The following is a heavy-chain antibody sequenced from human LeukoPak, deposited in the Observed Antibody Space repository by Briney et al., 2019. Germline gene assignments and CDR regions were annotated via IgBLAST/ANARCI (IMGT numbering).Heavy chain of an antibody. J-gene: IGHJ4*02. D-gene: IGHD3-10*01. CDR2: INHSGST. V-gene: IGHV4-34*01. CDR3: ARGRINYYGSGRKGPFFDY. Sequence: SKTLSLTCAVYGGSFSGYYWSWIRQPPGKGLEWIGEINHSGSTNYNPSLKSRVTISVDTSKNQFSLKLSSVTAADTAVYYCARGRINYYGSGRKGPFFDYWGQGTLVTVSS. CDR1: GGSFSGYY.